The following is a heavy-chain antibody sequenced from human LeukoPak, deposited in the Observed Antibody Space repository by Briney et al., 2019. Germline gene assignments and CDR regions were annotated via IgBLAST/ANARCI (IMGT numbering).Heavy chain of an antibody. Sequence: GESLKISCKGSGYSFSSYWISWVRQAPGKGLEWVSAISSSGSSTFFADSVKGRFTNSRDNFKNTLYLQMNNLRAEDTAVYHCAKGVSGSHAVYFDYWGQGTLVTVSS. CDR2: ISSSGSST. D-gene: IGHD1-26*01. V-gene: IGHV3-23*01. CDR3: AKGVSGSHAVYFDY. J-gene: IGHJ4*02. CDR1: GYSFSSYW.